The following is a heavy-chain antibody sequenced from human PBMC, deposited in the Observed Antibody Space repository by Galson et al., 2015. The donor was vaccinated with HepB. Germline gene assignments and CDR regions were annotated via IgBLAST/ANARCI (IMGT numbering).Heavy chain of an antibody. D-gene: IGHD4-11*01. CDR2: ISYDGSNK. CDR1: GFTFSSYA. V-gene: IGHV3-30-3*01. J-gene: IGHJ4*02. Sequence: LRLSCAASGFTFSSYAMHWVRQAPGKGLEWVAVISYDGSNKYYADSVKGRFTISRDNSKNTLYLQMNSLRAEDTAVYYCARDGYSNPRYYFDYWGQGTLVTVSS. CDR3: ARDGYSNPRYYFDY.